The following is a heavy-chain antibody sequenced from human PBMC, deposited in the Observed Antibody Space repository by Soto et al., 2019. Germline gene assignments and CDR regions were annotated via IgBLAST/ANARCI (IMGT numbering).Heavy chain of an antibody. CDR2: ISGSGGST. V-gene: IGHV3-23*01. Sequence: EVQLLESGGGLVQPGGSLRLSCAASGFTFSSYAMSWVRQAPGKGLEWVSAISGSGGSTYYADSVKGRFTISRDNSKNPLYLQMNSLRAEDTAVYYCAKAIDYYYYMDVWGKGTTVTVSS. CDR3: AKAIDYYYYMDV. CDR1: GFTFSSYA. J-gene: IGHJ6*03. D-gene: IGHD1-26*01.